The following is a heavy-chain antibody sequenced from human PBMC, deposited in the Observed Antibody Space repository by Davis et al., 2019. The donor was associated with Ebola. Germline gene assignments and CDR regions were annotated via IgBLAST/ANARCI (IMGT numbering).Heavy chain of an antibody. CDR2: ISGSGGST. D-gene: IGHD3-10*01. Sequence: PGGSLRLSCAASGFTFSSYAMRWVRQAPGKGLEWVSVISGSGGSTYHADSVKGRFTISRDNSKNTLYLQMNSLRAEDTAVYYCAKGAQGRVSVQGVIITAWFDPWGQGTLVTVSS. J-gene: IGHJ5*02. V-gene: IGHV3-23*01. CDR1: GFTFSSYA. CDR3: AKGAQGRVSVQGVIITAWFDP.